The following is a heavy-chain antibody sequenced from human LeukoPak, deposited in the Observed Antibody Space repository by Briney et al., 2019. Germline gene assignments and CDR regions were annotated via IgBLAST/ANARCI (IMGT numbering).Heavy chain of an antibody. J-gene: IGHJ3*02. D-gene: IGHD3-22*01. V-gene: IGHV4-34*01. Sequence: SETLSLTCAVYGGSFSGYYWSWIRQPPGKGLEWIGEINHSGSTNYNPSLKSRVTISVDTSKNQFSLKLSSVTAADTAVYYCARGRDSSGFAFDIWGQGTMVTVSS. CDR3: ARGRDSSGFAFDI. CDR2: INHSGST. CDR1: GGSFSGYY.